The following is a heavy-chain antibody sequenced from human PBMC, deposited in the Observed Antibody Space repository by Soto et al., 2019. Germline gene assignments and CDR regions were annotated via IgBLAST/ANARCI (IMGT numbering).Heavy chain of an antibody. CDR1: RFSFDSYG. CDR2: FAADGSSK. V-gene: IGHV3-30*18. Sequence: QVQLMESGGDVVQPGASLTLSCSASRFSFDSYGMHWVRQAPGKGPEWVAVFAADGSSKYYADSVRGRVTISRDNSKNTLFLHMTSLRPEDSGLYYWVKDSQGCTDWYSHCASWGKGTLVTVSS. J-gene: IGHJ1*01. CDR3: VKDSQGCTDWYSHCAS. D-gene: IGHD2-21*02.